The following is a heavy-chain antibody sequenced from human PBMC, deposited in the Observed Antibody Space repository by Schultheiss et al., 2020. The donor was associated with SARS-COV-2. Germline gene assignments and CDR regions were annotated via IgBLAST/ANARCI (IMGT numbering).Heavy chain of an antibody. CDR3: AHRGHYNWNYYYFDY. Sequence: SGPTLVKPTQTLTLTCTFSGFSLSTSGMCVSWIRQPPGKALEWLALIDWDDDKYYSTSLKTRLTISKDTSKNQVVLTMTNMDPVDTATYYCAHRGHYNWNYYYFDYWGQGTLVTVSS. D-gene: IGHD1-7*01. CDR1: GFSLSTSGMC. J-gene: IGHJ4*02. V-gene: IGHV2-70*12. CDR2: IDWDDDK.